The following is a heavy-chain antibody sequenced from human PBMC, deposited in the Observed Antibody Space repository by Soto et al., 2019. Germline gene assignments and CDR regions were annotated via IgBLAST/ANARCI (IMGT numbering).Heavy chain of an antibody. CDR1: GFTFSSNA. J-gene: IGHJ4*02. Sequence: EVQLLESGGDLVQPGGSLRLSCAASGFTFSSNAMSWVRQAPGKGLEWVSVITNTGGDTLYADSVKGRFAISRDNSKNTLYLQMNSLRAEDTAIYYCVKTDGGSGWGGDFWGQGTLVTVSS. CDR3: VKTDGGSGWGGDF. V-gene: IGHV3-23*01. D-gene: IGHD6-19*01. CDR2: ITNTGGDT.